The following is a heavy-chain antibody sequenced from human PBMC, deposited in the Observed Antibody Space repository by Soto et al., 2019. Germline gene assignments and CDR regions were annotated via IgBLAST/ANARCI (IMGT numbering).Heavy chain of an antibody. J-gene: IGHJ6*02. D-gene: IGHD2-2*01. CDR3: AAAAESYYYYGMDV. CDR1: GYTLTELS. CDR2: FDPEDGET. V-gene: IGHV1-24*01. Sequence: ASVKVSCKVSGYTLTELSMHWVRQAHGKGLEWMGGFDPEDGETIYAQKFQGRVTMTEDTSTDTAYMELSSLRSEDTAVYYCAAAAESYYYYGMDVWGQGTTVTVSS.